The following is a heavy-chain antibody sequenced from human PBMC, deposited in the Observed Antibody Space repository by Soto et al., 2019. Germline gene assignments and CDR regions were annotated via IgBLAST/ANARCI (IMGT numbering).Heavy chain of an antibody. CDR2: ITSSSSYI. Sequence: EVQLVESGGGLVKPGGSLRLSCAASGFTFSTYSMNWVRQAPGKGLEWVSSITSSSSYIYYADSVKGRFTISRGNAKNSLYLQMNSLRAEDTAVYYCARGFIEMTTTRNWFDPWGQGTLVTVSS. V-gene: IGHV3-21*01. J-gene: IGHJ5*02. CDR1: GFTFSTYS. D-gene: IGHD4-4*01. CDR3: ARGFIEMTTTRNWFDP.